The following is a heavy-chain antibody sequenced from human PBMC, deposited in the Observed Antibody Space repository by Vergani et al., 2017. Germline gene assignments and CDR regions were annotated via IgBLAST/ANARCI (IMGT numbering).Heavy chain of an antibody. CDR3: ARGTRPLWFGSPGWFDP. CDR2: ISSSSSYI. V-gene: IGHV3-21*01. CDR1: GFTFSSYS. D-gene: IGHD3-10*01. J-gene: IGHJ5*02. Sequence: VQLVESGGGLVKPGGSLRLSCAASGFTFSSYSMNWVRQAPGKGLEWVSSISSSSSYIYYADSVKGRFTISRDNAKNSLYLQMNSLRAEDTAVYYCARGTRPLWFGSPGWFDPWGQGTLVTVSS.